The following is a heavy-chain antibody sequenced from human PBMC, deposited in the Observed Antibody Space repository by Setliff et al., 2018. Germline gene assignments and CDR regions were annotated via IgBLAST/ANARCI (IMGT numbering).Heavy chain of an antibody. CDR2: IKQDGSEK. V-gene: IGHV3-7*03. CDR3: AGDPPGPHLVYTY. CDR1: GFTFSNYW. Sequence: GGSLRLSCAASGFTFSNYWMSWVRQAPGKGLEWVANIKQDGSEKYYVDSVKGRFTISRDNAQNSLYLQMNGLRAEDTAIYYCAGDPPGPHLVYTYWGQGALVTVSS. J-gene: IGHJ4*02. D-gene: IGHD3-16*01.